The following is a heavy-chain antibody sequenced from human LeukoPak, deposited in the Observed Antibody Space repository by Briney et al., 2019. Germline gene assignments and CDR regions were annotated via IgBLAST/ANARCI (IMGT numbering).Heavy chain of an antibody. CDR3: ARARIVVVPAAPILDV. V-gene: IGHV4-4*07. D-gene: IGHD2-2*01. CDR1: GGSISSYY. J-gene: IGHJ6*02. Sequence: PSETLSLTCTVSGGSISSYYWSWIRQPAGKGLEWIGRIYTSGSTNYNPSLKSRVTMSVDTSKNQFSLKLSSVTAADTAVYYCARARIVVVPAAPILDVWGQGTTVTVPS. CDR2: IYTSGST.